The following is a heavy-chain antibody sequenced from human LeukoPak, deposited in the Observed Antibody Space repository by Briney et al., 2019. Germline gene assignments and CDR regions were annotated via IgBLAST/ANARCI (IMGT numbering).Heavy chain of an antibody. CDR2: IKEDGSER. D-gene: IGHD6-13*01. CDR1: AFIFSGHW. V-gene: IGHV3-7*03. CDR3: ARGPLQQLAIFDY. Sequence: GGSLRLSCEGSAFIFSGHWMNWVRPTPGKGLEWVASIKEDGSERQYVDSVKGRFSISRDNTKGSLFLQLNSLRAEDTAVYYCARGPLQQLAIFDYWGQGTLVTVSS. J-gene: IGHJ4*02.